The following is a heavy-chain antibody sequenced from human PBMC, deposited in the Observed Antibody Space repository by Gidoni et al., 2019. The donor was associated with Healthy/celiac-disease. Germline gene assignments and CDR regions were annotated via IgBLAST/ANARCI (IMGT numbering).Heavy chain of an antibody. CDR1: VGSICSSSYY. V-gene: IGHV4-39*01. J-gene: IGHJ3*02. CDR2: IYYRGST. D-gene: IGHD3-22*01. CDR3: ARLLYYDSSGYYSHAFDI. Sequence: QLQLQESRPGLVKPSETLSLNCTVPVGSICSSSYYRVGIRQPPGKGVECIGSIYYRGSTYYNPSLKSRVTISVDTSKDQFSLKLSAVTAADTAVYYCARLLYYDSSGYYSHAFDIWGQGTMVTVSS.